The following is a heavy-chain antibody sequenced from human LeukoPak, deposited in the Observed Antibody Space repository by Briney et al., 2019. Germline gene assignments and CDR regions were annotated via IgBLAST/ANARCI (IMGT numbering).Heavy chain of an antibody. CDR2: MNPNSGNT. V-gene: IGHV1-8*01. CDR3: ARGSRLRTITDYYYMDV. CDR1: GYTFTSYD. Sequence: ASVKVSCKASGYTFTSYDINRVRQATGQGLEWMGWMNPNSGNTGYAQKFQGRVTMTRNTSISTAYMELSSLRSEDTAVYYCARGSRLRTITDYYYMDVWGKGTTVTVSS. J-gene: IGHJ6*03. D-gene: IGHD1-20*01.